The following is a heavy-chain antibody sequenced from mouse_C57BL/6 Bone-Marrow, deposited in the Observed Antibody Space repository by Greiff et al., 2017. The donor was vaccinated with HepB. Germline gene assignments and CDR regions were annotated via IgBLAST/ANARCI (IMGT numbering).Heavy chain of an antibody. CDR2: IDPSDSYT. J-gene: IGHJ2*01. Sequence: VQLQQPGAELVMPGASVKLSCKASGYTFTSYWMHWVKQRPGQGLEWIGEIDPSDSYTNYNQKFKGKSTLTVDKSSSTAYMQLSSLTSEDSAVYYCARDGNYDYWGQATTLTVSS. CDR1: GYTFTSYW. CDR3: ARDGNYDY. D-gene: IGHD2-1*01. V-gene: IGHV1-69*01.